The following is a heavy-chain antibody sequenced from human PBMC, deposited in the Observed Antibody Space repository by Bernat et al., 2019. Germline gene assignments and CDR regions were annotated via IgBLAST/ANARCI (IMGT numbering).Heavy chain of an antibody. CDR3: ARPYCCGGSCYSKVFDY. Sequence: QVQLQQWGAGLFKPSETLSLTCAVYGGSFSGYYWSWIRQPPGKGLEWIGEINHSGSTNYNPSLKSRVTISVDTSKNQFSLKLSSVTAADTAVYYCARPYCCGGSCYSKVFDYWGQGTLVTVSS. CDR1: GGSFSGYY. J-gene: IGHJ4*02. D-gene: IGHD2-15*01. V-gene: IGHV4-34*01. CDR2: INHSGST.